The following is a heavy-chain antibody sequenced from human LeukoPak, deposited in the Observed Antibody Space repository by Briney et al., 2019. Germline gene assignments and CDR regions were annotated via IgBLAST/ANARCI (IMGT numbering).Heavy chain of an antibody. D-gene: IGHD3-10*01. CDR2: ISGSTRTT. Sequence: GGSLRLSCAASGFIFNSYGMSWVRQAPGEGLEWVSGISGSTRTTYYADSVKGRFTISRDNSKNTLYLQMNSLRPEDTAVYYCAKSTGSGGHFDYWGQGTLVTVSS. V-gene: IGHV3-23*01. J-gene: IGHJ4*02. CDR3: AKSTGSGGHFDY. CDR1: GFIFNSYG.